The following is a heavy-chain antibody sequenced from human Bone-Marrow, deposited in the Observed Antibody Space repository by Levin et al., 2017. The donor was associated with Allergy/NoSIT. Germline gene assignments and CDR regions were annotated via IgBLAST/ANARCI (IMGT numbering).Heavy chain of an antibody. CDR2: IYQSGST. D-gene: IGHD3-16*01. CDR3: ARFGASRALSVAYYYYGMDV. Sequence: PSETLSLTCAVSGSSISSGYYWGWIRQSPGKGLEWLATIYQSGSTYYNSSLRGRVTISIDTSKNQFSLTLTSVTAADTAVYFCARFGASRALSVAYYYYGMDVWGQGTTVTVS. V-gene: IGHV4-38-2*01. J-gene: IGHJ6*02. CDR1: GSSISSGYY.